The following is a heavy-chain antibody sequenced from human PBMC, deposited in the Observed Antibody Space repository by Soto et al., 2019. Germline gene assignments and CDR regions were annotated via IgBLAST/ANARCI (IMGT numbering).Heavy chain of an antibody. Sequence: EVQLVESGGGLIQPGGSLRLSCAASGFTVSSNYMSWVRQAPGKGLEWVSVIYSGGSTYYADSVKGRFTISRDNSKNTLYLQMNSLRAEDTAVYYCARSKGGYYGSGTPWFDPWGQGTLVTVSS. V-gene: IGHV3-53*01. CDR3: ARSKGGYYGSGTPWFDP. J-gene: IGHJ5*02. D-gene: IGHD3-10*01. CDR2: IYSGGST. CDR1: GFTVSSNY.